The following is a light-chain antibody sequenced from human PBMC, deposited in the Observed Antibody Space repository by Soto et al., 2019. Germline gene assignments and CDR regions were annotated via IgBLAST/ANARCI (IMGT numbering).Light chain of an antibody. Sequence: QSALTQPASVSGSPGQSITISCTGTSCDVGSYNLVSWYQQHPGKAPKLMIYEGSKRPSGVSNRFSGSKSGNTASLTISGLQAEDEADYYCCSYAGSGTYVIFGGGTKLTVL. CDR2: EGS. CDR3: CSYAGSGTYVI. CDR1: SCDVGSYNL. J-gene: IGLJ2*01. V-gene: IGLV2-23*01.